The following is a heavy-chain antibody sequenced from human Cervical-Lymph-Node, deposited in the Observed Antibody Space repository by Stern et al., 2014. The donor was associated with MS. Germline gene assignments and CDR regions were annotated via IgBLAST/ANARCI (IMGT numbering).Heavy chain of an antibody. Sequence: VQLVQSGAEVKRPGESLKISCKGYGYSFTSYWIGWVRQMPGTGLEWMGLIYPGDSDTRYSPSFQGQVTISADKSISTAYLQWSSLKASDTAMYYCAIAAAGNYYYYYGMDVWGQGTTVTVSS. CDR2: IYPGDSDT. D-gene: IGHD6-13*01. J-gene: IGHJ6*02. CDR1: GYSFTSYW. CDR3: AIAAAGNYYYYYGMDV. V-gene: IGHV5-51*01.